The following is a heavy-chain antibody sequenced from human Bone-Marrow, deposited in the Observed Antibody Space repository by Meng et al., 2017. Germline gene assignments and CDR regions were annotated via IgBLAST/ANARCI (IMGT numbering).Heavy chain of an antibody. CDR3: TTDYPTYYYDSSGYYTDY. J-gene: IGHJ4*02. D-gene: IGHD3-22*01. Sequence: GLSWVGRIKSKTDGGTTDYAAPVKGRFTISRDDSKNTLYLQMNSLKTEDTAVYYCTTDYPTYYYDSSGYYTDYWGQGTLVTVSS. V-gene: IGHV3-15*01. CDR2: IKSKTDGGTT.